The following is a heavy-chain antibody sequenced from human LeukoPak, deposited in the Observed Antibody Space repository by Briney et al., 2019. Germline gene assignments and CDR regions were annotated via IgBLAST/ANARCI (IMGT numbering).Heavy chain of an antibody. CDR1: GFTFSSYA. CDR2: ISYDGSNK. D-gene: IGHD1-26*01. CDR3: ARDSGSYSDYYYAMDV. Sequence: GRSLRLSCAASGFTFSSYAMHWVRQAPGKGLEWVAVISYDGSNKYYADSVKGRFTISRDNAKNSLYLRMNSLRAEDTAVYYCARDSGSYSDYYYAMDVWGQGTTVTVSS. J-gene: IGHJ6*02. V-gene: IGHV3-30-3*01.